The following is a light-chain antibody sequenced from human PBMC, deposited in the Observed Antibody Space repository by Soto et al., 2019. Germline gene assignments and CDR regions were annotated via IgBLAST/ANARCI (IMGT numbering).Light chain of an antibody. J-gene: IGLJ2*01. CDR2: YDD. CDR1: GSNIGSTG. CDR3: AAWYDSLNAPV. V-gene: IGLV1-36*01. Sequence: QSVLTQPPSVSGAPRQRVTISCSGSGSNIGSTGVSWYQRLPGEPPKLLIYYDDLLPCGVSDRFSGSKSGTSASLAISGLQPEDEAEYYCAAWYDSLNAPVFGGGTKLTVL.